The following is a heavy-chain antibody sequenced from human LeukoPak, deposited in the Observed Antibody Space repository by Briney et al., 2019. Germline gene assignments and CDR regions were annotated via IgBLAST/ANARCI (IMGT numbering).Heavy chain of an antibody. CDR3: AREENWFDP. Sequence: PGGSLRLSCAASGFTFDDYGMSWIRQPPGKGLEWIGEINHSGSTNYNPSLKSRVTISVDTSKNQFSLKLSSVTAADTAVYYCAREENWFDPWGQGTLVTVSS. V-gene: IGHV4-34*01. CDR1: GFTFDDYG. CDR2: INHSGST. J-gene: IGHJ5*02.